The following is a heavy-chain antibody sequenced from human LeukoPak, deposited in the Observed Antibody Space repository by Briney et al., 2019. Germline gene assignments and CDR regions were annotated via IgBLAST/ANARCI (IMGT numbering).Heavy chain of an antibody. Sequence: SLRLSSAASGFTLSSYWMSSVRQAPGKGLGWVANIKQDGSEKYYMDSVKGRFTISRDNARTSLYLQMNSLRAEDTAVYYCARQRWDDFWSGNWGGAYYMDVWGKGTTVTVSS. CDR1: GFTLSSYW. CDR3: ARQRWDDFWSGNWGGAYYMDV. J-gene: IGHJ6*03. V-gene: IGHV3-7*01. D-gene: IGHD3-3*01. CDR2: IKQDGSEK.